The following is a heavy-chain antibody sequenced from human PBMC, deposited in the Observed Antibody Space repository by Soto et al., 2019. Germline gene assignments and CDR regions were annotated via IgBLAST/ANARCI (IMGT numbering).Heavy chain of an antibody. J-gene: IGHJ6*02. CDR1: GFTFSSYS. CDR2: ISSSSSTI. V-gene: IGHV3-48*02. D-gene: IGHD1-26*01. Sequence: GGSLRLSCAASGFTFSSYSMNWVRQAPGKGLEWASYISSSSSTIYYADSVKGRFTISRDNAKNSLYLQMNSLRDEDTAVYYCAREGGSSPDYYYGMDVWGQGTTVTVSS. CDR3: AREGGSSPDYYYGMDV.